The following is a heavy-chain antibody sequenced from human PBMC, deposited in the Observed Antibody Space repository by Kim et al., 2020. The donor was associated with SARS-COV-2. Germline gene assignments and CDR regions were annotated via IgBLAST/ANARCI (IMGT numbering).Heavy chain of an antibody. D-gene: IGHD3-3*01. J-gene: IGHJ5*02. V-gene: IGHV5-10-1*01. CDR3: ARLHDFWRGGWFDP. Sequence: PSFQGHVTISADKSISTAYLQWSSLKASDTAMYYCARLHDFWRGGWFDPWGQGTLVTVSS.